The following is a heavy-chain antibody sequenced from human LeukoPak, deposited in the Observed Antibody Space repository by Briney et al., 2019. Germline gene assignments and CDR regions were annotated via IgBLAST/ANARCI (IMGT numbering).Heavy chain of an antibody. D-gene: IGHD3/OR15-3a*01. CDR2: IYSGGST. J-gene: IGHJ4*02. CDR3: ARAWYRFGQFDY. CDR1: GFTFSSYA. V-gene: IGHV3-53*01. Sequence: GGSLRLSCAASGFTFSSYAMSWVRQAPGKGLEWVSVIYSGGSTYYADSVKGRFTISRDNSKNTLYLQMSSLRAEDTAVYYCARAWYRFGQFDYWGQGTLVTVSS.